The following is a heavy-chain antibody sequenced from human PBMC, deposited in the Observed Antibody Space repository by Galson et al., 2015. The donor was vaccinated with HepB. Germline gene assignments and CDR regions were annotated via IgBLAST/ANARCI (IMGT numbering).Heavy chain of an antibody. CDR1: GFTFSNYW. Sequence: SLRLSCAASGFTFSNYWMHWVHHAPGKGLVWVSRINSDGSTTGYADSVKGRFTISRDNAKNTLYLQMNSLRVEDTAMYYCTSTMVTQFDYWGQGALVTVSS. CDR3: TSTMVTQFDY. V-gene: IGHV3-74*01. CDR2: INSDGSTT. D-gene: IGHD4-23*01. J-gene: IGHJ4*02.